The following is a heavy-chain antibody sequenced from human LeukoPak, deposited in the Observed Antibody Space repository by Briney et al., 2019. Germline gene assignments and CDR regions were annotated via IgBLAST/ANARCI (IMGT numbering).Heavy chain of an antibody. J-gene: IGHJ5*02. CDR2: IYTGGST. V-gene: IGHV4-4*07. CDR1: GGSISSYD. CDR3: ARDPRYYSSGWYNWFAP. D-gene: IGHD6-19*01. Sequence: PSETLSLTCTVSGGSISSYDWSWIRPPAGKGLEWIGRIYTGGSTNYNPSLKSRVSMAVDTSKNQSSLQLSSVTAADTAVYYWARDPRYYSSGWYNWFAPWGQGTLVTVSS.